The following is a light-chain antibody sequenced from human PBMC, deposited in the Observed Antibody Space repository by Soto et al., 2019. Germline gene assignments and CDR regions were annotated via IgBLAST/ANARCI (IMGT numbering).Light chain of an antibody. CDR1: SSDVGGYNY. J-gene: IGLJ2*01. CDR2: EVN. Sequence: QSALTQPPSASGSPGQSVTISCTGTSSDVGGYNYVSWYQQHPGKAPKVMIYEVNKRPSGVPDRFSGSKSGNTASLIVSGLQAEDEADYYCSSYGGSSNLVFGGGTKLTVL. CDR3: SSYGGSSNLV. V-gene: IGLV2-8*01.